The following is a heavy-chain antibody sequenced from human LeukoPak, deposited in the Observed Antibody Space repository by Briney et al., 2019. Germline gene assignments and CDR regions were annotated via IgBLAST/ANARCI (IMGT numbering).Heavy chain of an antibody. J-gene: IGHJ3*02. Sequence: PGGSLRLSCAASGFTFSSYWMNWVRQAPGKGLEWVSSISSSSSYIYYADSVKGRFTISRDNAKNSLYLQMNSLRAEDTAVYYCARVMSRSPWLVDAFDIWGQGTMVTVSS. CDR1: GFTFSSYW. CDR3: ARVMSRSPWLVDAFDI. V-gene: IGHV3-21*01. CDR2: ISSSSSYI. D-gene: IGHD6-19*01.